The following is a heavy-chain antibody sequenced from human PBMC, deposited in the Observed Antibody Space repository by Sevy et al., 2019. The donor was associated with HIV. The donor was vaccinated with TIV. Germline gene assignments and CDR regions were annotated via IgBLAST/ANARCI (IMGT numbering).Heavy chain of an antibody. Sequence: GESLKISCAASGFPVSSNYMSWVRQAPGKGLEWVSVIYSDGSTYHADSVKGGFTISRDNSKNPLYLQMNSLRVEDTAVYYCARGKSGYGYGLDYWGQGTLVTVSS. CDR3: ARGKSGYGYGLDY. CDR1: GFPVSSNY. D-gene: IGHD5-18*01. J-gene: IGHJ4*02. CDR2: IYSDGST. V-gene: IGHV3-66*01.